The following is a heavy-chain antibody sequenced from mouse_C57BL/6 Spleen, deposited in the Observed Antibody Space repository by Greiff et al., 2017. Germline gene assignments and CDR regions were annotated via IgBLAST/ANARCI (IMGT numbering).Heavy chain of an antibody. D-gene: IGHD4-1*01. CDR2: IDPETGGT. CDR3: ARMGGWDPYSDY. CDR1: GYTFTDYE. Sequence: QVQLQQSGAELVRPGASVTLSCKASGYTFTDYEMHWLKQTPVHGLEWIGAIDPETGGTAYNQKFKGKAILTADKSSSTAYMELRSLTSEDSAVYYCARMGGWDPYSDYWGQGTTLTVAS. J-gene: IGHJ2*01. V-gene: IGHV1-15*01.